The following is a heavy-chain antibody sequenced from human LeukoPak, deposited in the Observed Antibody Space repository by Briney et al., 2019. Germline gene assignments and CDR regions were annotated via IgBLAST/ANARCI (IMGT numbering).Heavy chain of an antibody. CDR1: GGSFSGYY. J-gene: IGHJ5*02. D-gene: IGHD6-13*01. Sequence: SETLSLTCAVYGGSFSGYYWSWIRQPPGKGLEWIGEINHSGSTNYNPSLKSRVTISVDTSKNQFSLKLSSVTAADTAVYYCARHGYSSSWYWGFSWFDPWGQGTLVTASS. CDR2: INHSGST. V-gene: IGHV4-34*01. CDR3: ARHGYSSSWYWGFSWFDP.